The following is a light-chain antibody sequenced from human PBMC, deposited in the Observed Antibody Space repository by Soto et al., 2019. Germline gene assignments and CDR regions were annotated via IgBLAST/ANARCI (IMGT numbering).Light chain of an antibody. CDR1: QSVSSSY. Sequence: IVVTQSPGTLSLSSGERATLSCRASQSVSSSYLAWYQQKPGQAPRLLIYGASSRATGIPDRFSGSGSGTDFTLTISRLEPEDFAVYYCQQYGSSPYTFGQGTKLEIK. J-gene: IGKJ2*01. V-gene: IGKV3-20*01. CDR3: QQYGSSPYT. CDR2: GAS.